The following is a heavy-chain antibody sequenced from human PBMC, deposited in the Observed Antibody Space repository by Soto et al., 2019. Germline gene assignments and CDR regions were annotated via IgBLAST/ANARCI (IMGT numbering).Heavy chain of an antibody. J-gene: IGHJ6*02. D-gene: IGHD3-10*01. CDR1: GNTFTSYA. V-gene: IGHV1-3*01. Sequence: GASVKVSCKASGNTFTSYAMHWGRPAPGQRIEWMGWINAGNGNTKYSQKFQGRVTITRDTSASTAYMELSSLRSEDTAVYYCARDLYYYGSGSYYSPVEYYYYGMDVWGQGTTVTVSS. CDR2: INAGNGNT. CDR3: ARDLYYYGSGSYYSPVEYYYYGMDV.